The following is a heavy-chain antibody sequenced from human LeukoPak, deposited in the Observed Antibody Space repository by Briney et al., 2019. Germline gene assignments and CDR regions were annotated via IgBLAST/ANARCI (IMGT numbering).Heavy chain of an antibody. Sequence: GGSLRLSCAASGFTFSSYSMNWVRQAPGKGLEWVSYISSSGSTIYYADSVKGRFTVSRDNAKNSLYLQMNSLRAEDTAVYYCARVDYYGSGTTDYWGQGTLVTVSS. CDR1: GFTFSSYS. CDR2: ISSSGSTI. J-gene: IGHJ4*02. D-gene: IGHD3-10*01. V-gene: IGHV3-48*04. CDR3: ARVDYYGSGTTDY.